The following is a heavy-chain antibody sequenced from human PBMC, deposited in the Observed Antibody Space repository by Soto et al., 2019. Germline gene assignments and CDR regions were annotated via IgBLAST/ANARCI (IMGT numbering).Heavy chain of an antibody. D-gene: IGHD3-22*01. CDR2: ISGSGGST. V-gene: IGHV3-23*01. CDR3: AKLYYYDSSGYLHY. CDR1: GFTFSSYA. J-gene: IGHJ4*02. Sequence: VGSLRLSCAASGFTFSSYAMSWVRQAPGKGLEWVSAISGSGGSTYYAASVKGRFTISRDNSKNTLYLQMNSLRAEDTAVYYCAKLYYYDSSGYLHYWGQGTLVTVSS.